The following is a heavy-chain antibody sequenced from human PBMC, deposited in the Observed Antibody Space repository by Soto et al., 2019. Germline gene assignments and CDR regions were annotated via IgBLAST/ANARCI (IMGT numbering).Heavy chain of an antibody. J-gene: IGHJ6*03. Sequence: QVQLVQSGPEVKKPGSSVKVSCKTSGGTLSSYSISWVRQAPGQGLEWVGRIITFVGKANVAQQFQGRVTITADRFTDPNYMELGGLASDDTGVYFCAGVTGGHDSGGNYMGGWGTGTTVTVSS. CDR3: AGVTGGHDSGGNYMGG. CDR1: GGTLSSYS. D-gene: IGHD5-12*01. CDR2: IITFVGKA. V-gene: IGHV1-69*02.